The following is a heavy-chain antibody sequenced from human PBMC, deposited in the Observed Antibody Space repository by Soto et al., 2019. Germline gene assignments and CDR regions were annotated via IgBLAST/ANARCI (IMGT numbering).Heavy chain of an antibody. CDR3: ARERPKTFDI. Sequence: PSETLSLTCTVSVGSISSGGYYWSWIRQHPWKGLEWIGYIYYSGSTYYNPSLKSRVTISVDTSKNQFSLKLSSVTAADTAVYYCARERPKTFDIWGQGTMVSVSS. CDR1: VGSISSGGYY. J-gene: IGHJ3*02. CDR2: IYYSGST. V-gene: IGHV4-31*03.